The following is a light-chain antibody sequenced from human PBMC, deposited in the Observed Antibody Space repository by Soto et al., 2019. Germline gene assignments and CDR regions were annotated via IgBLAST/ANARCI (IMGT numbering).Light chain of an antibody. Sequence: EIVLTQSPGTLSLSPGERATLSCRASRTVTSSYLAWYQQKPGQAPRLLIYGASSRATGIPDRFSGSGSGTDFTLTISRLEPEDFAVYYCQHYGISPFTFGPGTKVEFK. J-gene: IGKJ3*01. CDR3: QHYGISPFT. CDR2: GAS. V-gene: IGKV3-20*01. CDR1: RTVTSSY.